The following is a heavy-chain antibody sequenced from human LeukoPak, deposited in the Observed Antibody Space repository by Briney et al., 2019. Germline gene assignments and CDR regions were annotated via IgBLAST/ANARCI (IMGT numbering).Heavy chain of an antibody. CDR1: GGSFSGYY. CDR3: ARRSIRYFDWLSPFDY. J-gene: IGHJ4*02. CDR2: INHSGST. Sequence: PSETLSLTCAVYGGSFSGYYWNWIRQPPGKGLEWIGEINHSGSTNYNPSLKSRVTISVDTSKNQFSLKLSSVTAADTAVYYCARRSIRYFDWLSPFDYWGQGTLVTVSS. V-gene: IGHV4-34*01. D-gene: IGHD3-9*01.